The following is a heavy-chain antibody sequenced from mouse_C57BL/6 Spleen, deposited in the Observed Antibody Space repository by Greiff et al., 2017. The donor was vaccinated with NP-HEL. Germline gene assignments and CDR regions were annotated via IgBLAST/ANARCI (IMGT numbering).Heavy chain of an antibody. CDR2: INPNNGGT. V-gene: IGHV1-18*01. Sequence: EVKLMESGPELVKPGASVKIPCKASGYTFTDYNMDWVKQSHGKSLEWIGDINPNNGGTIYNQKFKGKATLTVDKSSSTAYMELRSLTSEDTAVYYCARGAYYGSSPYYYAMDYWGQGTSVTVSS. D-gene: IGHD1-1*01. J-gene: IGHJ4*01. CDR3: ARGAYYGSSPYYYAMDY. CDR1: GYTFTDYN.